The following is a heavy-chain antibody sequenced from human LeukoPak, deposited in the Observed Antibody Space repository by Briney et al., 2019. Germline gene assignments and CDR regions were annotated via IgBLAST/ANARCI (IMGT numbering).Heavy chain of an antibody. D-gene: IGHD2-8*01. CDR3: ARDNGNKYYFDY. J-gene: IGHJ4*02. CDR1: GFMFSDYF. CDR2: ISGNSKYT. V-gene: IGHV3-11*05. Sequence: PGGSLRLSCAASGFMFSDYFMSWIRQAPGKELEWISYISGNSKYTKYADSVKGRFTISRDNAKKSLYLQMNSLRAVDTAVYYCARDNGNKYYFDYWGQGTLVTVSS.